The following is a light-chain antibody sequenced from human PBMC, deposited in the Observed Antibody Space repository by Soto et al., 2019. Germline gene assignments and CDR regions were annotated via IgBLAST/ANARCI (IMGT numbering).Light chain of an antibody. V-gene: IGLV2-11*01. CDR1: SSDVGGYNY. Sequence: QSALTQPRSVSGSPGQSVTISCTGTSSDVGGYNYVSWYQQHPGKAPKLLIYDVNKRPSGVPDRFSGSKSGNTASLTISGLQAEDEADYYCCSYAGSYTLYLFGIGTKVTVL. CDR2: DVN. J-gene: IGLJ1*01. CDR3: CSYAGSYTLYL.